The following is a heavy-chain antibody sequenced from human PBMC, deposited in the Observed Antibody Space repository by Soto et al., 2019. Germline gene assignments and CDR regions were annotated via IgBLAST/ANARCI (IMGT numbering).Heavy chain of an antibody. V-gene: IGHV3-30*18. CDR2: ISYDGYNI. CDR3: AQDDEWLQFDS. CDR1: GFNFSIYG. D-gene: IGHD5-12*01. J-gene: IGHJ5*01. Sequence: QVQLVESGGGVVQPGRSLRLSCAASGFNFSIYGMHWVRQAPGKGLEWVAVISYDGYNIYYGDSVKGRFTISRDNSMNTLYLQTNSLRGDDTAFYYCAQDDEWLQFDSRGRGTLVTVSS.